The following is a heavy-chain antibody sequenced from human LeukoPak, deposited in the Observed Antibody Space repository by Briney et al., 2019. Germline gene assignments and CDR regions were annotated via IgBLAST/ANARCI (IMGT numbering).Heavy chain of an antibody. V-gene: IGHV3-23*01. Sequence: QPGGSLRLSCAASGFTFSSYAMRWVRQAPGKGLEWVSAISGSGGSTYYADSVKGRFTISRDNSKNTLYLQMNSLRAEDTAVYYCAKDRLFGGVIVLLFDYWGQGTLVTVSS. CDR3: AKDRLFGGVIVLLFDY. J-gene: IGHJ4*02. D-gene: IGHD3-16*02. CDR2: ISGSGGST. CDR1: GFTFSSYA.